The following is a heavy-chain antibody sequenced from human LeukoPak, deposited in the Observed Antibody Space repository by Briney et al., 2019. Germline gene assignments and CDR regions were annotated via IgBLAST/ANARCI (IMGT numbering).Heavy chain of an antibody. V-gene: IGHV5-51*04. CDR3: AIGRGGQQLGDY. D-gene: IGHD6-13*01. CDR2: IYPDDSDT. J-gene: IGHJ4*02. CDR1: EYSFPNYC. Sequence: GESLKISCKHSEYSFPNYCIGWVRQMPGKGLEWMGIIYPDDSDTRYSPSFQGQVTISADRPISAAYLQWSSLKASDTAMYYCAIGRGGQQLGDYWGQGTLVTVSS.